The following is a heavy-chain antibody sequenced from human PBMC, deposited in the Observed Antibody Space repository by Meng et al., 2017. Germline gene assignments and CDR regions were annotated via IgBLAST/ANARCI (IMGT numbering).Heavy chain of an antibody. V-gene: IGHV6-1*01. D-gene: IGHD2-15*01. J-gene: IGHJ4*02. CDR1: GDSVSSNSAA. CDR2: TYYRSKWYN. CDR3: ARAYCSGGSCEFDY. Sequence: QLQLPQTAPRQAQPSQTLSLTCAISGDSVSSNSAAWNWIRQSPSRGLEWLGRTYYRSKWYNEYTVSVKSRITINPDTSKNQFSLQLNSVTPEDTAVYYCARAYCSGGSCEFDYWGQGTLVTVSS.